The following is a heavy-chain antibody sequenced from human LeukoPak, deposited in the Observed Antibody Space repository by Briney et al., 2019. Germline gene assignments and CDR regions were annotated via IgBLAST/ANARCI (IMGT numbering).Heavy chain of an antibody. CDR1: RGSISNYY. D-gene: IGHD3-22*01. V-gene: IGHV4-59*01. CDR3: ARAHYYDSSGYFVRHWFDP. CDR2: IYYSGST. J-gene: IGHJ5*02. Sequence: SETLSLTCTVSRGSISNYYWSWIRQPPGKGLEWIGYIYYSGSTNYNPSLKSRVTISVDTSKNQFSLKLSSVTAADTAVYYCARAHYYDSSGYFVRHWFDPWGQGTLVTVSS.